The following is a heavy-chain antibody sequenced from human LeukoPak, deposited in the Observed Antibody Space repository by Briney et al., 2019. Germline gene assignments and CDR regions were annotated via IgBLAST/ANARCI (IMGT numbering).Heavy chain of an antibody. J-gene: IGHJ5*01. D-gene: IGHD6-13*01. V-gene: IGHV3-23*01. CDR1: GFIFNNYV. CDR2: ICGSGAGT. CDR3: AKDREQLPPYWFVS. Sequence: GGSLRLSCAASGFIFNNYVMTWVRQAPGTGLEWVSTICGSGAGTYYADSVKGRFTISRDNPKNTLYLQMNSLRADDTAIYYCAKDREQLPPYWFVSWGQGTLVTVSS.